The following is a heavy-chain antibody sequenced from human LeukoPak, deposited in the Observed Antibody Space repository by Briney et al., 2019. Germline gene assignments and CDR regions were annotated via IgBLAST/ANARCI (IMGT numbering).Heavy chain of an antibody. CDR2: IYYMGST. J-gene: IGHJ6*03. D-gene: IGHD2-2*01. CDR3: ARGFCSGTNRYAGVNPVPDYYYYYMDV. V-gene: IGHV4-39*01. CDR1: GASIISTTYY. Sequence: PSETLSLTCTVSGASIISTTYYWGWIRQPPGKGLEWIGNIYYMGSTYYSPSFKSRVTISVDTSKDQFSLKLSSVTAADTAVYFCARGFCSGTNRYAGVNPVPDYYYYYMDVWGKGTTVTVSS.